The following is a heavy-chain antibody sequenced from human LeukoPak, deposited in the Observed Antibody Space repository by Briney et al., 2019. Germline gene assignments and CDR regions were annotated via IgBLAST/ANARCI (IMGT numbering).Heavy chain of an antibody. J-gene: IGHJ3*02. CDR1: GYTFTGYY. D-gene: IGHD1-14*01. CDR2: INPSGGST. CDR3: ARALRKRTPTSGAFDI. V-gene: IGHV1-46*01. Sequence: GASVKVSCKASGYTFTGYYMHWVRQAPGQGLEWMGIINPSGGSTSYAQKFQGRVTMTRDMSTSTVYMELSSLRSEDTAVYYCARALRKRTPTSGAFDIWGQGTMVTVSS.